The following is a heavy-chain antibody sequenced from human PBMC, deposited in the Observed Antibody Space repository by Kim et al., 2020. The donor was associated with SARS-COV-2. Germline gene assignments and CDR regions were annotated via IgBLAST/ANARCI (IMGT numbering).Heavy chain of an antibody. D-gene: IGHD2-21*02. CDR3: AKTAECASGDCYSAFDM. J-gene: IGHJ3*02. V-gene: IGHV3-30*04. CDR1: GFTLSNYA. CDR2: ISNDGKKK. Sequence: GGSLRLSCAASGFTLSNYAMHWVRQAPGTGLEWVAIISNDGKKKYYADSVNGRFTISRDNPENTLYLQMNSLRAEDTGLYYCAKTAECASGDCYSAFDMWGQRAMFTVSS.